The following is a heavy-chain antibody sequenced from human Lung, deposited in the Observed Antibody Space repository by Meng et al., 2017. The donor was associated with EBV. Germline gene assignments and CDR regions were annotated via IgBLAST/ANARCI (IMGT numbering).Heavy chain of an antibody. Sequence: GQLVQSGGEGKKPGASVKVSCEASGFIFTSYAISWVRQAPGQGLQYMGWISAYNGNTNYAQELQGRVTMTTDTSTSTAYMELRSLRFDDTAVYYCARFYCSSTSCPHVLFDYWGQGTLVTVSS. J-gene: IGHJ4*02. CDR3: ARFYCSSTSCPHVLFDY. CDR2: ISAYNGNT. D-gene: IGHD2-2*01. CDR1: GFIFTSYA. V-gene: IGHV1-18*01.